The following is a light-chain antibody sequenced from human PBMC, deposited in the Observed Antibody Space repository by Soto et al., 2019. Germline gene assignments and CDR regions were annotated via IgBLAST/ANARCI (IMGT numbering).Light chain of an antibody. CDR3: QQYGSSPRT. V-gene: IGKV3-20*01. J-gene: IGKJ1*01. CDR1: QSVSSSY. Sequence: EIVLTQSPGTLSLSPGDRATLSCGASQSVSSSYLAWYQQKPGQAPRLLIYGASSRATGIPDRFSGSGSGTDFTLTISRLEPEDFAVYYCQQYGSSPRTFGQGTKVEIK. CDR2: GAS.